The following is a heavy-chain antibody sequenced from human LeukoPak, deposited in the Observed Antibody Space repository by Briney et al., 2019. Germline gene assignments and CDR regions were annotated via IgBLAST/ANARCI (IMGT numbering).Heavy chain of an antibody. J-gene: IGHJ2*01. CDR3: ARRRVVVVAATVPSLKRYWYFDL. CDR2: INHSGNT. D-gene: IGHD2-15*01. Sequence: SETLSLTCAVYGGSFSGYYWSWIRQPPGKGLEWIGEINHSGNTNYNPSLKSRVTISVDTSKNQFSLKLSSVTAADTAVYYCARRRVVVVAATVPSLKRYWYFDLWGRGTLVTVSS. CDR1: GGSFSGYY. V-gene: IGHV4-34*01.